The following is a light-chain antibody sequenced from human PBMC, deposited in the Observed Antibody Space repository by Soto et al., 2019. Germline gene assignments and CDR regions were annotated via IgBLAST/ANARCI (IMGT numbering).Light chain of an antibody. CDR1: QTIDNT. V-gene: IGKV3-11*01. CDR2: DAS. Sequence: EIVMTQSPATLSLSPGERATLSCRPSQTIDNTLAWYQRKPGQAPRLLIYDASTRATGVPARFSGSGSGTDFTLTISSLEPEDFAIYYCQQRGNWITFGQGTRLEI. J-gene: IGKJ5*01. CDR3: QQRGNWIT.